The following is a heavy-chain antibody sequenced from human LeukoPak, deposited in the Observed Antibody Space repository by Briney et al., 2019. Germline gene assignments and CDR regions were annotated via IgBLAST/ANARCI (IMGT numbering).Heavy chain of an antibody. Sequence: GASVKVSCKASGYTFTGYYMHWVRQAPGQGLEWMGWINPNSGGTNYAQKFQGRVTMTRDTSISTAYMELSRLRSDDTAVYYCARGRYYGSGSSVVTYWGQGTLVTVSS. D-gene: IGHD3-10*01. CDR1: GYTFTGYY. CDR2: INPNSGGT. CDR3: ARGRYYGSGSSVVTY. J-gene: IGHJ4*02. V-gene: IGHV1-2*02.